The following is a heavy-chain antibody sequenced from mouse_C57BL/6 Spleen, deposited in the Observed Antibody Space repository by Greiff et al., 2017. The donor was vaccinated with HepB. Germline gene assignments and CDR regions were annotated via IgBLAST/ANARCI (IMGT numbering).Heavy chain of an antibody. D-gene: IGHD6-5*01. V-gene: IGHV5-17*01. CDR2: ISSGSSTI. CDR1: GFTFSDYG. J-gene: IGHJ4*01. Sequence: EVQVVESGGGLVKPGGSLKLSCAASGFTFSDYGMHWVRQAPEKGLEWVAYISSGSSTIYYADTVKDRFTISRDNAKNTLFLQVTSLRSEDTAMYYYAIDALIDYWGQGTSVTVSS. CDR3: AIDALIDY.